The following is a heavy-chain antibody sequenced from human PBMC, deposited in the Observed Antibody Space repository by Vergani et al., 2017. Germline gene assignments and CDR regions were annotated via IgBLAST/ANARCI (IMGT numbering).Heavy chain of an antibody. Sequence: QVQLQQWGAGLLKPSETLSLTCAVSGGSISSGGYSWSWIRQPPGKGLEWIGYIYHSGSTYYNPSLKSRVTISVDRSKNQFSLKLSSVTAADTAVYYCARATYGDIHDPYYFDYWGQGTLVTVSS. V-gene: IGHV4-30-2*01. D-gene: IGHD4-17*01. CDR3: ARATYGDIHDPYYFDY. CDR2: IYHSGST. J-gene: IGHJ4*02. CDR1: GGSISSGGYS.